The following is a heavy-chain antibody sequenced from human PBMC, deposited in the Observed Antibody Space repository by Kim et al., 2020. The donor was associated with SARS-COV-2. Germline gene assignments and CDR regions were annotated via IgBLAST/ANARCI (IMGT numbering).Heavy chain of an antibody. D-gene: IGHD4-17*01. CDR1: GFTFSSYS. V-gene: IGHV3-48*02. J-gene: IGHJ4*02. Sequence: GGSLRLSCAASGFTFSSYSMNWVRQAPGKGLEWVSYISSSSSTIYYADSVKGRFTISRDNAKNSLYLQMNSLRDEDTAVYYCARVGGSYGDYSFRYYFDYWGQGTLVTVSS. CDR2: ISSSSSTI. CDR3: ARVGGSYGDYSFRYYFDY.